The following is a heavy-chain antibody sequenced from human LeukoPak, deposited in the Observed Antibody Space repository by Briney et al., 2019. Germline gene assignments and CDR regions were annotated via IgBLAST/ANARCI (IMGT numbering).Heavy chain of an antibody. D-gene: IGHD3-22*01. Sequence: ASVKVSCKASGYIFTNYHVHCVRQAPGQGVYWVGVINPSSGNTAYAQKFQGRVTMTRDTSTNTVYMDLSSVRSEDTAVYWCARGQYYGDSSGFPAHYWGQGTRVTVSS. V-gene: IGHV1-46*01. CDR3: ARGQYYGDSSGFPAHY. J-gene: IGHJ4*02. CDR1: GYIFTNYH. CDR2: INPSSGNT.